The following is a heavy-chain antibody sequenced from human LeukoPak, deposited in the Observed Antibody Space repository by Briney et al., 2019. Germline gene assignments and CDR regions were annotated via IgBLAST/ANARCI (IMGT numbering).Heavy chain of an antibody. Sequence: GASVKVSCKASGYTFTSYDINWVRQATGQGLEWIGWMNPNSGNTGYAQKFQGRVTMTRNNSISTAYMELSSLRSEDTAVYYCVNSGYDFTHNYYFDYWGQGTLVTVSS. CDR3: VNSGYDFTHNYYFDY. CDR1: GYTFTSYD. D-gene: IGHD5-12*01. V-gene: IGHV1-8*01. CDR2: MNPNSGNT. J-gene: IGHJ4*02.